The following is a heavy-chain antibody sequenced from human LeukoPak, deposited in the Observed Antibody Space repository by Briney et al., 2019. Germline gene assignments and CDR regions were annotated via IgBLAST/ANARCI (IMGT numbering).Heavy chain of an antibody. CDR2: VSGRDDST. CDR3: AKWGDYDILTGYYDSDY. CDR1: GFTFRNYA. D-gene: IGHD3-9*01. J-gene: IGHJ4*02. V-gene: IGHV3-23*01. Sequence: GGSLRLSCAASGFTFRNYAMSCVRQAPGKGLEWVSAVSGRDDSTYYADSVKGRFTISRDNSKNTLYLQMNSLRAEDTAVYYCAKWGDYDILTGYYDSDYWGQGTLVTVSS.